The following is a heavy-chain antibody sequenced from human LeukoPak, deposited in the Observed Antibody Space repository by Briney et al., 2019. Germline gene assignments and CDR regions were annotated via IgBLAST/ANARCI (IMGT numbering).Heavy chain of an antibody. CDR1: GFTFSSYW. V-gene: IGHV3-74*01. J-gene: IGHJ4*02. Sequence: GGSLRLSCAASGFTFSSYWMHWVRQAPGKGLVCVSRITSDGSSTSYADSVRGGFTLSRDNAKNTVYLQMNSLRAEDTAVYYCARDLTGAVFDFWGQGTLVTVSS. CDR2: ITSDGSST. D-gene: IGHD1-26*01. CDR3: ARDLTGAVFDF.